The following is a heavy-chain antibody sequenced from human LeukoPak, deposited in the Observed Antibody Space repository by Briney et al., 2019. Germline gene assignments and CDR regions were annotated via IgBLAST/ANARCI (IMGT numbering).Heavy chain of an antibody. V-gene: IGHV3-74*01. Sequence: GGSLRLSCAASGFTFSSYWMHWVRQAPGKGLVWVSRINSDGSSTSYADSVKGRFTISRDNAKNSLFLQMNSLRVEDTAVYYCVREVLYYYGAERLFWFDPWGQGTLVTVSS. J-gene: IGHJ5*02. D-gene: IGHD3-10*01. CDR1: GFTFSSYW. CDR3: VREVLYYYGAERLFWFDP. CDR2: INSDGSST.